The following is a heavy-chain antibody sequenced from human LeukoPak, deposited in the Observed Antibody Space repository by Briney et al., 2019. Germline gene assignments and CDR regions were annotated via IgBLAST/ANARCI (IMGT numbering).Heavy chain of an antibody. CDR2: ISSDGSST. CDR3: ARVLLGTWGAFDI. J-gene: IGHJ3*02. V-gene: IGHV3-74*01. D-gene: IGHD7-27*01. Sequence: GGSLRLSCAASGFTFSSYWMRWVRQAPGKGLVWVSRISSDGSSTTYADSVKGRFTISRDNAKNTLYLQMNSLRAEDTAVYYCARVLLGTWGAFDIWGQGTMVTVSS. CDR1: GFTFSSYW.